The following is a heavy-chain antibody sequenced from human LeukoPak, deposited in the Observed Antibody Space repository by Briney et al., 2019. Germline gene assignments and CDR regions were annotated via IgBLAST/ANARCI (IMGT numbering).Heavy chain of an antibody. V-gene: IGHV1-2*02. Sequence: ASVKVSCKASGYTFTGYYIHWVRQAPGQGLEWMGWINPNSDSTNYAQKFQGRVTLTRDTSICTAHMELSRLRSDDTAVFYCARGRGSDYEYFDYWGQGTLVTVSS. CDR2: INPNSDST. D-gene: IGHD5-12*01. J-gene: IGHJ4*02. CDR1: GYTFTGYY. CDR3: ARGRGSDYEYFDY.